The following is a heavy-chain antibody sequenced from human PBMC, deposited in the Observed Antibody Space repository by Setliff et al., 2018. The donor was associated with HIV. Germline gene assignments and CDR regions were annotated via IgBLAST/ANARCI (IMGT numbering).Heavy chain of an antibody. CDR2: IISKTDGRKT. J-gene: IGHJ4*02. Sequence: PGGSLRLSCAASGFTLSNAWMSWVRQAPGKGLEWVGRIISKTDGRKTDYAAPVKGRFTISRDDSKNTLYLQMNSLKTEDTAVYYCTTDWGKAAAGIGGYWGQGTLVTVSS. D-gene: IGHD6-13*01. CDR3: TTDWGKAAAGIGGY. V-gene: IGHV3-15*01. CDR1: GFTLSNAW.